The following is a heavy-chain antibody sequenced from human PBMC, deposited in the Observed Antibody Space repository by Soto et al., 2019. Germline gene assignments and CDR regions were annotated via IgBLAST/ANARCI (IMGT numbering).Heavy chain of an antibody. CDR2: IIPIFGTA. J-gene: IGHJ4*02. V-gene: IGHV1-69*06. D-gene: IGHD1-7*01. CDR3: ARETGTTAFDY. Sequence: SLKVSCKASVGTFSSYAISWVRQAPGQVLEWMGGIIPIFGTANYAQKFQGRVTITADKSTSTAYMELSSLRSEDTAVYYGARETGTTAFDYWGQGTLVTVSS. CDR1: VGTFSSYA.